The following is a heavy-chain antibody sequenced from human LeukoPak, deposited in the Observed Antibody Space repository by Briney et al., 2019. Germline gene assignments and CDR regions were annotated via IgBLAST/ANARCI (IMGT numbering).Heavy chain of an antibody. Sequence: GGSLRLSCAASGFTFSNYDMNWVRRAPGRGLEWVSTLSGGGGDTYYTDSAKGLSTISRNNSKKTLSLKMDRLRDEDAAVYYCAKGAVDWELSPRYIDFWGQGTLVTVSS. J-gene: IGHJ4*02. CDR3: AKGAVDWELSPRYIDF. CDR1: GFTFSNYD. D-gene: IGHD1-26*01. CDR2: LSGGGGDT. V-gene: IGHV3-23*01.